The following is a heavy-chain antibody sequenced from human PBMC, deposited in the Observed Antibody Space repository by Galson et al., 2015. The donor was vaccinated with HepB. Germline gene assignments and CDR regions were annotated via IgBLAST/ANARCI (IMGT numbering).Heavy chain of an antibody. CDR2: ISAYNGNT. V-gene: IGHV1-18*01. CDR3: ALLSRFGELLGY. CDR1: GYTFTSYG. J-gene: IGHJ4*02. Sequence: SVKVSCKASGYTFTSYGISWVRQAPGQGLEWMGWISAYNGNTNYAQKLQGRVTMTTDTSTSTAYMELRSLRSDDTAVYYCALLSRFGELLGYWGQGTLVTVSS. D-gene: IGHD3-10*01.